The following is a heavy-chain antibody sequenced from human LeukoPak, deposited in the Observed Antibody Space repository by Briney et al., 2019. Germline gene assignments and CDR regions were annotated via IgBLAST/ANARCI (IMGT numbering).Heavy chain of an antibody. Sequence: SETLSLTCAVYGGSFSGYYWSWIRQPPGKGLEWIGEINHSGSTNYNPSLKSRVTISVDTSKNQFSLKLSSVTAADTAVYYCARGFRKRYGSGSYYPPPYYYYGMDVWGQGTTVTVSS. CDR3: ARGFRKRYGSGSYYPPPYYYYGMDV. D-gene: IGHD3-10*01. CDR1: GGSFSGYY. V-gene: IGHV4-34*01. J-gene: IGHJ6*02. CDR2: INHSGST.